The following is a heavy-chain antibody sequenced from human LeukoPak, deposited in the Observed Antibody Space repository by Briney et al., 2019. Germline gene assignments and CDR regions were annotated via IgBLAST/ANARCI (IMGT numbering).Heavy chain of an antibody. V-gene: IGHV3-30*18. Sequence: PGGSLRLSCAASGFTFSSYGMHWVRQAPGKGLEWVAVISYDGSNKYYADSVKGRFTISRDNSKNTLYLQMNSLRAEDTAVYYCAKDRARPGSLAAAGLFDYWGQGTLVTVSS. CDR3: AKDRARPGSLAAAGLFDY. D-gene: IGHD6-13*01. J-gene: IGHJ4*02. CDR1: GFTFSSYG. CDR2: ISYDGSNK.